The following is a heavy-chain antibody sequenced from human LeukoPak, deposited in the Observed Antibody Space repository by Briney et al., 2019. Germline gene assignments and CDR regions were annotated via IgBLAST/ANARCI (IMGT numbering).Heavy chain of an antibody. V-gene: IGHV1-58*01. CDR1: GFTFTTSA. D-gene: IGHD2-15*01. CDR2: IVVGSDNT. CDR3: ARDRFVLGYYYGMDV. Sequence: GTSVKVSCKTSGFTFTTSAVQWVRQARGQRLEWVGCIVVGSDNTDYAQKFQERVTITRDMSTSTAYMELSSLRSEDTAVYYCARDRFVLGYYYGMDVWGQGTTVAVSS. J-gene: IGHJ6*02.